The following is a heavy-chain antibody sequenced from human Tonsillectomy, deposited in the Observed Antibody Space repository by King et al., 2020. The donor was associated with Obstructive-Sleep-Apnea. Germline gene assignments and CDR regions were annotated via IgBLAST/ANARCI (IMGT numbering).Heavy chain of an antibody. J-gene: IGHJ5*02. V-gene: IGHV3-30-3*01. CDR3: ARDGPVVVPAAMPGFNWFDP. CDR2: ISYDGSNK. CDR1: GFTFSTYA. Sequence: VQLVESGGGVVQPGRSLRLSCAASGFTFSTYAMYWVRQAPGKGLEWVAVISYDGSNKYYADSVKGRFTISRDNSKNTLYLQMNGLRAEDTAVYYCARDGPVVVPAAMPGFNWFDPWGQGTLVIVSS. D-gene: IGHD2-2*01.